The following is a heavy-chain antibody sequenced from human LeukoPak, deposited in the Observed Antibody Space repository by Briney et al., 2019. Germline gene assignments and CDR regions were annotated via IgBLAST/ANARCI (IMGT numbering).Heavy chain of an antibody. Sequence: GGSLRLSCAASGFTFSSYAMSWVRQAPGKGLEWVSAISGSGGGTYYADSVKGRFTISRDNSKNTLYLQMNSLRAEDTAVYYCAKGIVVVVAATFDYWGQGTLVTVSS. CDR1: GFTFSSYA. CDR3: AKGIVVVVAATFDY. J-gene: IGHJ4*02. CDR2: ISGSGGGT. D-gene: IGHD2-15*01. V-gene: IGHV3-23*01.